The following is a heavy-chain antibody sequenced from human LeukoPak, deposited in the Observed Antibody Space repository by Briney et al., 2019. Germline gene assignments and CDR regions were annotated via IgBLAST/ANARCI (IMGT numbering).Heavy chain of an antibody. CDR3: ARVGIAAAGTVDY. J-gene: IGHJ4*02. CDR2: IYYSGST. V-gene: IGHV4-31*03. D-gene: IGHD6-13*01. Sequence: SETLSLTCTVSGGSISSGGYYWSWIRQHPGKGQEWIGYIYYSGSTYYNPSLKSRVTISVDTSKNQFSLKLSSVTAADTAVYYCARVGIAAAGTVDYWGQGTLVTVSS. CDR1: GGSISSGGYY.